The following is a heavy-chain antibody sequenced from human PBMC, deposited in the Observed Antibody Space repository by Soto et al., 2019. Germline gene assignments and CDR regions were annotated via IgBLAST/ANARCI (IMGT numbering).Heavy chain of an antibody. CDR2: ISVNNGKI. D-gene: IGHD5-18*01. J-gene: IGHJ2*01. Sequence: ASVKVSCKASGYTFTNYGITWVRQAPGQGLEWMGWISVNNGKINYAQKVQGRVTMTTDTSTSTAYMELWRLSYDETAVYYCASAYSYGSYWFFDXWGRGTLVTASX. V-gene: IGHV1-18*04. CDR1: GYTFTNYG. CDR3: ASAYSYGSYWFFDX.